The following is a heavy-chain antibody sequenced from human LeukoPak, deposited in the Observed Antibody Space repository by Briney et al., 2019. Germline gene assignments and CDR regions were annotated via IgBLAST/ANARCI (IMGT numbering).Heavy chain of an antibody. V-gene: IGHV3-43*02. CDR1: GFTFSTYG. Sequence: GRSLRLSCAASGFTFSTYGMHWVRHAPGQGLEWVSLISADGGNTYYADSVKGRFTISRDNSKNSLYLQMNSLRTEDTAFYFCAKDMGIQLWVFHHWGQGTLVTVSS. D-gene: IGHD5-18*01. CDR2: ISADGGNT. J-gene: IGHJ1*01. CDR3: AKDMGIQLWVFHH.